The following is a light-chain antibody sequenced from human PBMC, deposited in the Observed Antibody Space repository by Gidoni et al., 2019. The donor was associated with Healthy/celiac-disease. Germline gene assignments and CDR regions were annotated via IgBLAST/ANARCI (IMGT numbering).Light chain of an antibody. V-gene: IGKV1-39*01. Sequence: DIQLPRSPSSLSASVGARVTIPVRALQSISSYLNWYQQKPGKALKLLIYAASSLQSGVPSRLSGSGSGTDFTLTISSLQPEDFATYYCQQSHSTPFNFGQGTRLEIK. CDR1: QSISSY. CDR3: QQSHSTPFN. J-gene: IGKJ5*01. CDR2: AAS.